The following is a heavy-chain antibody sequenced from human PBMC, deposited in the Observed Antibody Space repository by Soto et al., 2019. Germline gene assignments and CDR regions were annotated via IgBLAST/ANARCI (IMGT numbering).Heavy chain of an antibody. CDR3: TTGIYYDILTGYHDVAY. CDR1: GFSLSHPW. D-gene: IGHD3-9*01. CDR2: IKSKTDGGTA. J-gene: IGHJ4*02. V-gene: IGHV3-15*01. Sequence: LRLSCAASGFSLSHPWMTWVRHAAGKGLQWVGRIKSKTDGGTADYAAPVKGRFTISRDDSKNTVYLQMNSLKTEDTAVYYCTTGIYYDILTGYHDVAYWGQGTLVTVSS.